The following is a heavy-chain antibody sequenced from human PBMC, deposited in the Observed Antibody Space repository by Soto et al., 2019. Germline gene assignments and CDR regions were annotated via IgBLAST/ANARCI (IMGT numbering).Heavy chain of an antibody. CDR1: GFTFSRYD. CDR2: NGRAGDT. Sequence: EVQLVESGGGLVQPGGSLRLSCAASGFTFSRYDMHWVRQATGKGLEWVSANGRAGDTYYPGPVKGRFTISRENAKNSLYLQMDSLRAGDTAVYYCARVAYCGDDCNYPNGFDIWGQGTMVTVSS. J-gene: IGHJ3*02. D-gene: IGHD2-21*02. CDR3: ARVAYCGDDCNYPNGFDI. V-gene: IGHV3-13*01.